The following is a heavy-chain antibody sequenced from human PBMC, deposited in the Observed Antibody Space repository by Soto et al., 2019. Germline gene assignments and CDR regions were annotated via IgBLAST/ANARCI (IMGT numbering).Heavy chain of an antibody. Sequence: GGSLRLSCAASGFTFSNYAMTWVRQGPGKGLEWVSAISGSGGSAYYADSVKGRFTISRDNSKNTLYLQMNSLRADDSGVYYCAXDPYSGVLVPVAIGFDPWGPGTLVTVSS. D-gene: IGHD2-2*01. CDR2: ISGSGGSA. V-gene: IGHV3-23*01. CDR3: AXDPYSGVLVPVAIGFDP. J-gene: IGHJ5*02. CDR1: GFTFSNYA.